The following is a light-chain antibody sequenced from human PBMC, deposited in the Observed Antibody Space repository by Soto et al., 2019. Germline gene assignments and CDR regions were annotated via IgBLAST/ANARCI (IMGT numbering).Light chain of an antibody. CDR1: QTIYTN. CDR3: QQSYETPRT. V-gene: IGKV1-39*01. CDR2: GAS. Sequence: DIPMTQSPSSLSASVGDTVTITCRASQTIYTNLNWYQQKRGEAPDLLIYGASTLQSGVPSRFSGSGSGTDFTLTISSLQPEDFASYYCQQSYETPRTFGPWTKLEIK. J-gene: IGKJ2*02.